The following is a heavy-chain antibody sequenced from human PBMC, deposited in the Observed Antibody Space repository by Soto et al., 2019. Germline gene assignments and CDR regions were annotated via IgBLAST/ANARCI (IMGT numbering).Heavy chain of an antibody. CDR1: GCTFSSYA. CDR3: ARDKSSSWYVYYYYYGMDV. V-gene: IGHV1-69*13. D-gene: IGHD6-13*01. J-gene: IGHJ6*02. CDR2: IIPIFGTA. Sequence: SVKVSCKASGCTFSSYAISWVRQAPGQGLEWMGGIIPIFGTANYAQKFQGRVTITADESTSTAYMELSSLRSEDTAVYYCARDKSSSWYVYYYYYGMDVWGQGTTVTVSS.